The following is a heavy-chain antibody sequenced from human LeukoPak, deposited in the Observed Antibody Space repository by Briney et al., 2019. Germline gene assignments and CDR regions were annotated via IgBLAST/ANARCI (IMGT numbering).Heavy chain of an antibody. CDR2: IYHSGST. V-gene: IGHV4-30-2*03. J-gene: IGHJ4*02. CDR3: ARHNGYSFGRQDY. CDR1: GGSISSGGYS. D-gene: IGHD5-18*01. Sequence: ASETLSLTCAVSGGSISSGGYSWSWIRQPPGKGLEWIGYIYHSGSTYYNPSLKSRVTISLDTSKKQFSLRLSSVTAADTAVYYCARHNGYSFGRQDYWGQGTLVTVSS.